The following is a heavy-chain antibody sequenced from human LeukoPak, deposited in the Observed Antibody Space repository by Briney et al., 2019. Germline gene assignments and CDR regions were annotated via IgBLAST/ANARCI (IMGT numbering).Heavy chain of an antibody. CDR2: INPNSGGT. CDR1: GYTFTGYY. D-gene: IGHD3-10*01. V-gene: IGHV1-2*02. Sequence: GASVKVSCKASGYTFTGYYMHWVRQAPGQGLEWMGWINPNSGGTKYAQKFQGGVTMTRDTSISAAYMEPSRLRSDDTAVYYCARAQPDRGDAFDMWGEGTMVTVLS. CDR3: ARAQPDRGDAFDM. J-gene: IGHJ3*02.